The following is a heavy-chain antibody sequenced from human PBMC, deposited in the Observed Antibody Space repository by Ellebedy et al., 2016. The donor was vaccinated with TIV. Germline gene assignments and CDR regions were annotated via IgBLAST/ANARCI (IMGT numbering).Heavy chain of an antibody. Sequence: MPSETLSLTCTVSGGSFSNSGFYWNWIRQPPGKGLEWIGSIYYSGSAYYNPSLKSRVTVSVDTSKNQFSLTLHSVTAADTAVYYCARDPALPRGRFDTWGQGTLVTVSS. CDR3: ARDPALPRGRFDT. J-gene: IGHJ5*02. CDR2: IYYSGSA. V-gene: IGHV4-39*07. CDR1: GGSFSNSGFY.